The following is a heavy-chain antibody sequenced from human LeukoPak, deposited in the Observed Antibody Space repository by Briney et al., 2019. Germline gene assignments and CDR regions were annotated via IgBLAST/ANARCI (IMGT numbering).Heavy chain of an antibody. CDR2: IYYSGST. Sequence: SETLSLTCTVSGGSISSSSYYWGWIRQPPGKGLEWIGSIYYSGSTYYNPSPKSRVTISVDTSKNQFSLKLSSVTAADTAVYYCARSLYSSDFDYWGQGTLVTVSS. V-gene: IGHV4-39*01. J-gene: IGHJ4*02. CDR1: GGSISSSSYY. CDR3: ARSLYSSDFDY. D-gene: IGHD6-19*01.